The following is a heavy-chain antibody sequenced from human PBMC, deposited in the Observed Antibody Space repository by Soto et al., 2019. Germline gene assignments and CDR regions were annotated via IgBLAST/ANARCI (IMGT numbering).Heavy chain of an antibody. CDR2: INPNSGGT. J-gene: IGHJ6*03. Sequence: ASVKVSCKASGYTFTGYYMHWVRPAPGQGLEWMGWINPNSGGTNYAQKFQGWVTMTRDTSISTAYIELSRLRSDDTAVYYCARGGSTPLSYYYKDVWGKGTTVTVSS. D-gene: IGHD2-2*01. CDR3: ARGGSTPLSYYYKDV. CDR1: GYTFTGYY. V-gene: IGHV1-2*04.